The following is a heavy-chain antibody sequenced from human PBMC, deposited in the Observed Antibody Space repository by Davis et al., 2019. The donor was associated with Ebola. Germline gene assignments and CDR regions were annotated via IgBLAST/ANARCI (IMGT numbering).Heavy chain of an antibody. D-gene: IGHD2-2*01. J-gene: IGHJ6*03. CDR2: ISGSGGST. CDR3: VREDIVVVPAPIYYYYYYMDV. Sequence: PGGSLRLSCAASGFTFSSYAMSWVRQAPGKGLEWVSGISGSGGSTYYADSVKGRFTISRDNSKNTLYLQMSSLRAEDTAVYYCVREDIVVVPAPIYYYYYYMDVWGKGTTVTVSS. V-gene: IGHV3-23*01. CDR1: GFTFSSYA.